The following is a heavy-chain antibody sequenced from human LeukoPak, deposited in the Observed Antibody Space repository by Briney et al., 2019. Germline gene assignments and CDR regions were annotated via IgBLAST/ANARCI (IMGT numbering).Heavy chain of an antibody. CDR3: AKWVGSSGYYYDSYFDL. Sequence: PGGSLRLSCAASGFTFSSFAMSWVRQAPGKGLDWVSGISGSGDSTDYADSVKGRFTISRDNSKTTLYLQMNSLRAEDTAVYYCAKWVGSSGYYYDSYFDLWGRGTLVTVSS. D-gene: IGHD3-22*01. CDR1: GFTFSSFA. J-gene: IGHJ2*01. CDR2: ISGSGDST. V-gene: IGHV3-23*01.